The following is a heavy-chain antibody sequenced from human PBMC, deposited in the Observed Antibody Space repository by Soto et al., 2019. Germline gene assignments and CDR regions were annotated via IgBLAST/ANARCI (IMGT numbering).Heavy chain of an antibody. D-gene: IGHD3-3*01. CDR1: GGTFSTYI. J-gene: IGHJ3*01. CDR3: ARDRITTWGDAFDL. V-gene: IGHV1-69*08. CDR2: IIPIPDIT. Sequence: QVQLVQSGAEVRKPGSSVKVSCKAPGGTFSTYIISWVRQAPGQGLEWMGRIIPIPDITNYAQKFQGRVTVTADRSTSTSYMELTSLKSEDTAVSYCARDRITTWGDAFDLWGQGTMVTVSS.